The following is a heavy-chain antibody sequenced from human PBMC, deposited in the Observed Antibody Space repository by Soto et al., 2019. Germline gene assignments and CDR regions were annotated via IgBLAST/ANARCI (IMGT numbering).Heavy chain of an antibody. J-gene: IGHJ6*02. CDR2: IIPILGIA. CDR1: GGTFSSYT. CDR3: ARGVVVVPAAIENYYYGMDV. Sequence: SVKVSCKASGGTFSSYTISWVRQAPGQGLEWMGRIIPILGIANYAQKFQGRVTITADKSTSTAYMELSSLRSEDTAMYYCARGVVVVPAAIENYYYGMDVWGQGTTVTVSS. V-gene: IGHV1-69*02. D-gene: IGHD2-2*01.